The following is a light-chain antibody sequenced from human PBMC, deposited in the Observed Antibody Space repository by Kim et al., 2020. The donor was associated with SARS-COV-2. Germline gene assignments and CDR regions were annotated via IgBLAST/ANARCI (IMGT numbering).Light chain of an antibody. J-gene: IGLJ3*02. CDR3: ASWDDGLNGPV. Sequence: GQSVTISVSGSKSNIGNNFVYWYQQSPGAAPKLLVYRNHERPSGVPDRFSGSKSDTSASLAITGLRSADEADYYCASWDDGLNGPVFGGGTQLTVL. CDR2: RNH. V-gene: IGLV1-47*01. CDR1: KSNIGNNF.